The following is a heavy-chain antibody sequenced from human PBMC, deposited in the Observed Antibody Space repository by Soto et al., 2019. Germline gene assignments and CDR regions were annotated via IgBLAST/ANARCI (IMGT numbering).Heavy chain of an antibody. CDR1: AGSISSYY. Sequence: QVQLQESGPGLVKASETLSLTYTVSAGSISSYYWGRIRQSPGKGLEWIGYIYNSGSTNYNPSLKSRLTMSVDTSKNQFSLKLSSVTAADTAVYYCARIIRTLAWDGVDVWGQGTRVTV. V-gene: IGHV4-59*01. D-gene: IGHD3-10*01. J-gene: IGHJ6*02. CDR3: ARIIRTLAWDGVDV. CDR2: IYNSGST.